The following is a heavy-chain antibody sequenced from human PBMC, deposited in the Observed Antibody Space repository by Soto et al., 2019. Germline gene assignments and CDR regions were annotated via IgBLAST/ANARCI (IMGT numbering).Heavy chain of an antibody. D-gene: IGHD4-17*01. CDR1: GFTFSSYG. CDR2: ISYDGSNK. Sequence: QVPLVESGGGVVQPGRSLRLSCAASGFTFSSYGMHWVRQAPGKGLEWVAVISYDGSNKYYADSVKGRFTISRDNSKTTLYLQMNSLRAEDTAVYYCAKDFGGDYAPGFDYWGQGTLVTVSS. CDR3: AKDFGGDYAPGFDY. J-gene: IGHJ4*02. V-gene: IGHV3-30*18.